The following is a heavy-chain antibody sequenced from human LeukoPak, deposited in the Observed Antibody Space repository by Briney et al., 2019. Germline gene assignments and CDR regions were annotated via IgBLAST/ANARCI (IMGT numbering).Heavy chain of an antibody. V-gene: IGHV3-30*02. Sequence: PGGSLRLSCATSGFTFSTSGMHWVRQAPGKGLEWVAFIRYDGSNTYHADSVKGRFTVSRDNSKNTLYLQMNSLRAEDTAVYYCARGPGVAYESYYFDYWGQGTLVTVSS. CDR3: ARGPGVAYESYYFDY. CDR1: GFTFSTSG. J-gene: IGHJ4*02. CDR2: IRYDGSNT. D-gene: IGHD3-3*01.